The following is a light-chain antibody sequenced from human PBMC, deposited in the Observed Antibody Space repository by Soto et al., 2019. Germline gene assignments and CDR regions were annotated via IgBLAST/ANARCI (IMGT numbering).Light chain of an antibody. CDR1: QSVSSN. J-gene: IGKJ1*01. CDR3: QQRSNWPPT. V-gene: IGKV3-11*01. CDR2: GAS. Sequence: EIVMTQSPSTLSVSPGERATLSCRASQSVSSNLAWYQQKPGQAPRLLIYGASSRATGIPARFSGSGSGTDFTPTISSLEPEDFEVYYCQQRSNWPPTFGQGTKVDIK.